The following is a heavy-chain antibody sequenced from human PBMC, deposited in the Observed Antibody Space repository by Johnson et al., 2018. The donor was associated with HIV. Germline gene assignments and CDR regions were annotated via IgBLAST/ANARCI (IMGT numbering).Heavy chain of an antibody. Sequence: QVQLVESGGGLVKPGGSLRLSCAASGFTFSSYAMHWVRQAPGKGLEWVAVISYDGSNTYYADSVKGRFTISRDNSKNTLYLQMNSLRPEDTAVYYCARGLIIQLWLQAAFDIWGQGTMVTVSS. CDR3: ARGLIIQLWLQAAFDI. CDR1: GFTFSSYA. D-gene: IGHD5-18*01. J-gene: IGHJ3*02. V-gene: IGHV3-30*04. CDR2: ISYDGSNT.